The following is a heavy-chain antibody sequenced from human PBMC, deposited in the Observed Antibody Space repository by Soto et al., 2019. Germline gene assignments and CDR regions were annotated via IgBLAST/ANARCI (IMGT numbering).Heavy chain of an antibody. J-gene: IGHJ4*02. CDR1: GGSISSSSYY. CDR3: ARRRSTVSSVLDHGGSTGHVGFDY. V-gene: IGHV4-39*01. D-gene: IGHD4-4*01. CDR2: IYYSGST. Sequence: SETLSLTCTVSGGSISSSSYYWGWIRQPPGKGLEWIGSIYYSGSTYYNPSLKSRVTISVDTSKNQFSLKLSSVTAADTAVYYCARRRSTVSSVLDHGGSTGHVGFDYWGQGTLVTVSS.